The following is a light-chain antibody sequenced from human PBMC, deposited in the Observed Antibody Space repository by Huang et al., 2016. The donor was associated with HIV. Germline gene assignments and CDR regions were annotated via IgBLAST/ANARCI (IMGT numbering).Light chain of an antibody. CDR2: DAS. CDR3: QQRSNWPRT. V-gene: IGKV3-11*01. Sequence: EIVLTQSPATLSLSPGERATLSCRASQSVSSYLAGYQQKPGQAPRLLIYDASNRATGIPARFSGRGSGTDFTLTISSLEPEDFAVYYCQQRSNWPRTFGPGTKVDIK. CDR1: QSVSSY. J-gene: IGKJ3*01.